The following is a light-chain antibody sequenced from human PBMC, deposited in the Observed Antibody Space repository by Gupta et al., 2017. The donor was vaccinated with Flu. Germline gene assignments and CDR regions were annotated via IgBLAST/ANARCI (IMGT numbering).Light chain of an antibody. CDR2: LGS. J-gene: IGKJ3*01. V-gene: IGKV2-28*01. Sequence: DIAITLSPLSLVLTPPGEASNSCRSSQSLLHSNGYNYLDGYLQTPGQSPQLLIYLGSTRASGVPDRFSGSGSGTDFTLKISRVEAEDVGVYYCMQALQTIFTFGPGTKVDIK. CDR3: MQALQTIFT. CDR1: QSLLHSNGYNY.